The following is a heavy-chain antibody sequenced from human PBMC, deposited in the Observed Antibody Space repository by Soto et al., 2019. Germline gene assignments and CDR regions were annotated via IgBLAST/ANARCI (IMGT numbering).Heavy chain of an antibody. CDR2: IWYDGNNK. Sequence: QVQLVESGGGVVQPGRSLRLSCAASGFTFSSYGMHWVRQAPGKGLEWVAVIWYDGNNKYYADSVKGRFTISRDNSKNTLNLQKNSLRAEDTAVYYCARGHYYGSGSYIHYGMDVWGQGTTVTVSS. J-gene: IGHJ6*02. V-gene: IGHV3-33*01. CDR3: ARGHYYGSGSYIHYGMDV. CDR1: GFTFSSYG. D-gene: IGHD3-10*01.